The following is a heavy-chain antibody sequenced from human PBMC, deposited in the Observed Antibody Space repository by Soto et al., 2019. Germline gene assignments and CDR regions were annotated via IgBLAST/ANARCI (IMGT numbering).Heavy chain of an antibody. J-gene: IGHJ6*02. D-gene: IGHD3-22*01. CDR1: GGTFSSYA. Sequence: QVQLVQSGAEVKKPGSSVKVSCKASGGTFSSYAISWVRQAPGQGLEWMGGIIPIFGTADYAQKFQGRVTMPASESTSTAYMELSSLRSEDTAVYYCAVTMTNYYYYGMAVWGQGPTVTVSS. CDR2: IIPIFGTA. CDR3: AVTMTNYYYYGMAV. V-gene: IGHV1-69*12.